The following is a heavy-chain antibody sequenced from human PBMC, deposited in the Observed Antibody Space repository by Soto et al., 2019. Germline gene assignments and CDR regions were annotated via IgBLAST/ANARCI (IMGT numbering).Heavy chain of an antibody. D-gene: IGHD3-10*01. CDR1: GGSISSGGYY. Sequence: SETLSLTCTVSGGSISSGGYYWSWIRQHPGKGLEWIGYIYYSGSTYYNPSLKSRVTISVDTSKNQFSLKLSSVTAADTAVYYCARVETGSPRRDAFDIWGQGTMVTVSS. V-gene: IGHV4-31*03. CDR2: IYYSGST. CDR3: ARVETGSPRRDAFDI. J-gene: IGHJ3*02.